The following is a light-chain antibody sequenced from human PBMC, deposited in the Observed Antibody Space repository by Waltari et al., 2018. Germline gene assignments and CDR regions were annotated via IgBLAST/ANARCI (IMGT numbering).Light chain of an antibody. J-gene: IGLJ3*02. CDR1: TSDIVPYNH. Sequence: QSALTQPASVSGSPGQSITISCTGTTSDIVPYNHVSWYQQPPGKAPKLMIYDVSERTSGVSNLLFGSKAGKTSSLTIYGLQSEDEGYYYCCSYTTISTRAFGGGTKLTVL. CDR2: DVS. CDR3: CSYTTISTRA. V-gene: IGLV2-14*03.